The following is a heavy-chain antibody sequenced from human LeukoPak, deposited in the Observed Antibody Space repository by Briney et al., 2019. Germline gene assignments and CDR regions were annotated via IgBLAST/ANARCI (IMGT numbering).Heavy chain of an antibody. CDR2: INPNSGGT. V-gene: IGHV1-2*02. Sequence: GASVKVSCKASGYTFTGYYMHWVRQAPGQGLEWMGWINPNSGGTNYAQKFQGRVTMTRDTSISTAYMELSRLRSDDTAVYYCAREDKDTDYVWKDWGQGTLVTVSS. CDR3: AREDKDTDYVWKD. CDR1: GYTFTGYY. D-gene: IGHD3-16*01. J-gene: IGHJ4*02.